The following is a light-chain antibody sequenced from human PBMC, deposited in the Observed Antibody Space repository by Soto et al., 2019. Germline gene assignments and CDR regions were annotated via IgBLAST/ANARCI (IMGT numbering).Light chain of an antibody. CDR1: SSDVGTYDC. J-gene: IGLJ3*02. CDR2: NVN. V-gene: IGLV2-18*02. CDR3: CSSTSSATWV. Sequence: QSALIQPPSVSGSPGQSVAISCTGTSSDVGTYDCVSWYQHHPGTVPKPMIYNVNSRPSGVPDRFSGSNTGSAASMTMSGLQAEDEADYYCCSSTSSATWVFGGGTKLTVL.